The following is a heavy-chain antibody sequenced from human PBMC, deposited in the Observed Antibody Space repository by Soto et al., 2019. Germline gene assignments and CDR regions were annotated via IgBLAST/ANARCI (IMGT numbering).Heavy chain of an antibody. J-gene: IGHJ4*02. CDR2: INPSGGST. Sequence: GASVKVSCKASGYTFTSYYMHWVRQAPGQGLEWMGIINPSGGSTSYAQKFQGRVTVTRDTSTSTVSMELSSLTSEDTAIYYCARDLTAAAYWGQGTLVTVSS. CDR3: ARDLTAAAY. V-gene: IGHV1-46*01. CDR1: GYTFTSYY. D-gene: IGHD6-13*01.